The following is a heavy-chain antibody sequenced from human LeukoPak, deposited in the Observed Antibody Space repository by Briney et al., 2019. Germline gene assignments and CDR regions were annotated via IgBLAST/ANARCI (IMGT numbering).Heavy chain of an antibody. CDR2: ISNSGGRT. Sequence: GGSLRLSCTASGFTFGDYAMSWFRQAPGKGLERVSSISNSGGRTFYTDSVKGRFTISRDNSKITLYLQMNSLRAEDTAVYYCAKSYNGYESKPDYWGQGTLVTVSS. J-gene: IGHJ4*02. V-gene: IGHV3-23*01. D-gene: IGHD5-12*01. CDR1: GFTFGDYA. CDR3: AKSYNGYESKPDY.